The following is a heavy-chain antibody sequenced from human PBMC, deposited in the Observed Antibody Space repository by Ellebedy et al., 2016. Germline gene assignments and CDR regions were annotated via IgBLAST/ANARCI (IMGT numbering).Heavy chain of an antibody. D-gene: IGHD3-3*01. CDR3: AKMEERFLAYY. J-gene: IGHJ4*02. V-gene: IGHV4-39*07. CDR1: GGSISSSSYY. Sequence: SETLSLTCTVSGGSISSSSYYWGWIRQPPGKGLEWIGSIYYSGSTNYNPSLQSRVTISVDTSKNQFSLKLSSVTAADTAVYYCAKMEERFLAYYWGQGTLVTVSS. CDR2: IYYSGST.